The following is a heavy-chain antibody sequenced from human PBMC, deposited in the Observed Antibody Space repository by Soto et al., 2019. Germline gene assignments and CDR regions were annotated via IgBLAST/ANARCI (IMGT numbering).Heavy chain of an antibody. CDR1: GYKFTGYW. J-gene: IGHJ4*02. V-gene: IGHV5-51*01. Sequence: GESLKISCKGTGYKFTGYWIGWVRQRAGQGLEWIGIIYPGDSDTRYSPSFQGQVTISVDKSIDTAYLQWSSLKASDTAMYFCARQSCFGDACYSYLPFDVWGLGTQVTVSS. CDR2: IYPGDSDT. CDR3: ARQSCFGDACYSYLPFDV. D-gene: IGHD2-21*02.